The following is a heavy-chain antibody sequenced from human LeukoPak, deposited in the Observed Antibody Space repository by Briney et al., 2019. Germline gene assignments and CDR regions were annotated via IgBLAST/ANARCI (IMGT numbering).Heavy chain of an antibody. V-gene: IGHV3-21*01. Sequence: GGSLRLSCAASGFVFSTYWMTWVRQAPGKGLEWVSSISSSSSYIYYADSVKGRFTISRDNAKNSLYLQMNSLRAEDTAVYYCAEGGSSSWYVPAGYWGQGTLVTVSS. J-gene: IGHJ4*02. CDR2: ISSSSSYI. D-gene: IGHD6-13*01. CDR3: AEGGSSSWYVPAGY. CDR1: GFVFSTYW.